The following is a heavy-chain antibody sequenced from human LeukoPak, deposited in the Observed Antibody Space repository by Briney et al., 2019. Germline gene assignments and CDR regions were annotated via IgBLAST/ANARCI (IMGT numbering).Heavy chain of an antibody. CDR1: GFTFSSYA. J-gene: IGHJ4*02. D-gene: IGHD3-22*01. Sequence: PGGSLRLSCAASGFTFSSYAMSWVRQAPGKGLEWVSAISGSGGSTYYADSVKGRFTISRDNSKNTLYLQMNSLRAEDTAVYYCAKDGVKKITMIVVDTYYFDYWGQGTLVTVSS. V-gene: IGHV3-23*01. CDR2: ISGSGGST. CDR3: AKDGVKKITMIVVDTYYFDY.